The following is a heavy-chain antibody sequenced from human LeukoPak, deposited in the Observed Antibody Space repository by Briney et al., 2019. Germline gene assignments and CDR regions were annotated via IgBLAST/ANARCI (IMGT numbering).Heavy chain of an antibody. CDR3: ARPRRITMVRGVRPGYMDV. CDR1: GLTFSDYY. D-gene: IGHD3-10*01. J-gene: IGHJ6*03. CDR2: ISSSGSTI. V-gene: IGHV3-11*01. Sequence: GRSLRLSCAASGLTFSDYYMSWIRQAPGKGLEWVSFISSSGSTIYYADSVKGRFTISRDNAKNSLYRQMNSLRAEDTAVYYCARPRRITMVRGVRPGYMDVWGKGTTVTVSS.